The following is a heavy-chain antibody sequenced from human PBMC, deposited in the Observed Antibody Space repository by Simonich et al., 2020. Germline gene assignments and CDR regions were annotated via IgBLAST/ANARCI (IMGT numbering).Heavy chain of an antibody. J-gene: IGHJ6*02. D-gene: IGHD6-19*01. CDR1: GFTFSSSS. CDR2: ISSSRSYI. Sequence: EVQLVESGGGLVKPGGSLRLSCAASGFTFSSSSMTWVRQGPGKGLAWVSSISSSRSYIYYADAVKGRFTISRDNAKNSLYLQMNSLGAEDTAVYYCARWIAVAGTGAYGMDVWGQGTTVTVSS. CDR3: ARWIAVAGTGAYGMDV. V-gene: IGHV3-21*01.